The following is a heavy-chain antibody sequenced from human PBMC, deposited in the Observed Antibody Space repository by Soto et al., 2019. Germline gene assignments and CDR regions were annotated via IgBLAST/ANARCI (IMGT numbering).Heavy chain of an antibody. V-gene: IGHV3-7*01. CDR2: IKQDGSEK. CDR1: GFTFSSYW. D-gene: IGHD2-2*01. Sequence: GGSLRLSCAASGFTFSSYWMSWVRQAPGKGLEWVANIKQDGSEKYYVDSVKGRFTISRDNAKNSLYPQMNSLRAEDTAVYYCARDFPIFLYQLPPPKSAFDIWGQGTMVTVSS. J-gene: IGHJ3*02. CDR3: ARDFPIFLYQLPPPKSAFDI.